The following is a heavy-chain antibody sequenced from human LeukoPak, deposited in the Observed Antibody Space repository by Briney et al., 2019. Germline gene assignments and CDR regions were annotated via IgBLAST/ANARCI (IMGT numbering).Heavy chain of an antibody. V-gene: IGHV3-23*01. CDR3: ATAGYIEYYFDY. CDR1: GFTFSSYG. J-gene: IGHJ4*02. Sequence: GGSLRLSCAASGFTFSSYGMSWVRQAPGKGLEWVSTITGSGGNTYYADSVKGRFTISRDNSKNTLYLQMNSLRAEDTAVYYCATAGYIEYYFDYWGQGTLVTVSS. D-gene: IGHD6-13*01. CDR2: ITGSGGNT.